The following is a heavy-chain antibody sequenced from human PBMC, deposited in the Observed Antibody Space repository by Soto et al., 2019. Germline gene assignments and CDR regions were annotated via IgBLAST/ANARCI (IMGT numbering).Heavy chain of an antibody. D-gene: IGHD2-15*01. J-gene: IGHJ4*02. CDR1: GGSISSYY. Sequence: QVQLQESGPGLVKPSETLSLTCTVSGGSISSYYWSWIRQPPGKGLEWIGYIYYSGSTNYTPSLKSRVTISVDTSKNHFSLKLRSVTAADTAVYYCARRWGRTFDYWGQGTLVTVSS. CDR3: ARRWGRTFDY. CDR2: IYYSGST. V-gene: IGHV4-59*08.